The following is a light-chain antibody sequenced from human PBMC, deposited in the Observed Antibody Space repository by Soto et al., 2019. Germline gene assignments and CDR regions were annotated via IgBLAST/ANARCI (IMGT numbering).Light chain of an antibody. V-gene: IGLV1-51*01. Sequence: QSVLTQPPSVSAAPGQKVTISCSGSSTNIGNNYVSWYQQLPGTAPKLLIYENNKRPSGIPDRFSGSQSGTSATLGITGLQTGDEADYYCGTWDSTLSAGVVFGGGTQLTVL. J-gene: IGLJ2*01. CDR1: STNIGNNY. CDR3: GTWDSTLSAGVV. CDR2: ENN.